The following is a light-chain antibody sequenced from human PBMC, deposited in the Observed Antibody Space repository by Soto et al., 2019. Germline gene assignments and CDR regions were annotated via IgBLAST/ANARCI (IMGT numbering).Light chain of an antibody. CDR1: QSIRSN. CDR3: QQYNNWPLWT. V-gene: IGKV3-15*01. J-gene: IGKJ1*01. Sequence: ETVMTQSPATLSVSPGEGATLSCMASQSIRSNLAWYQQKPGQAPRLLIYDASTRATGIPARFSGSGSGTEFTLSISSLQSEDFAVYYCQQYNNWPLWTFGQGTKVDIK. CDR2: DAS.